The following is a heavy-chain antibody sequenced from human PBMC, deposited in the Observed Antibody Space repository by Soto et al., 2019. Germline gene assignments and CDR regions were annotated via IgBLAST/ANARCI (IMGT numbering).Heavy chain of an antibody. D-gene: IGHD3-10*01. CDR1: GYTFSSNA. V-gene: IGHV1-3*01. CDR2: INGGNGYA. CDR3: ARATYTSGCSPTLAXDV. J-gene: IGHJ6*02. Sequence: ASVKVSCNASGYTFSSNAIHWVRQAPGQELWWMGCINGGNGYAKYSQNFQDRVTLTRDASASTNYMELSSLRSEDTAIFYCARATYTSGCSPTLAXDVWGQRTTVTXS.